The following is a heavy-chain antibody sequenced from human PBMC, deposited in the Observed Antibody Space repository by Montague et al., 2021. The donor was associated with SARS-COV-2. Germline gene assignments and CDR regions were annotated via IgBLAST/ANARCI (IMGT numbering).Heavy chain of an antibody. Sequence: TLSLTCTVSGGSIRSSDNYWSWIRQHPGKGLEWIGYIYSSGTTYYXRSLRSRVTISVDTSKKQFSLKLSSVTAADTAVYYCAREFEGYFDLWGRGTLVMVSS. CDR3: AREFEGYFDL. D-gene: IGHD3-10*01. CDR2: IYSSGTT. V-gene: IGHV4-31*03. CDR1: GGSIRSSDNY. J-gene: IGHJ2*01.